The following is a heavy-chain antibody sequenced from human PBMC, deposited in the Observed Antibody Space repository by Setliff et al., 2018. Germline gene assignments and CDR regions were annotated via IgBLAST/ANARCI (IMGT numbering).Heavy chain of an antibody. V-gene: IGHV3-48*04. CDR3: ARDHVYGSQYYYYYYGMDV. CDR2: IDTSNSI. J-gene: IGHJ6*02. D-gene: IGHD3-10*01. Sequence: GGSLRLSCAGSGFTFSGYSMNWVRQAPGKGLEWVSYIDTSNSIRYADSVRGRFTISRDNAKNSLYLQMNSLRAEDTAVYYCARDHVYGSQYYYYYYGMDVWGQGTTVTVSS. CDR1: GFTFSGYS.